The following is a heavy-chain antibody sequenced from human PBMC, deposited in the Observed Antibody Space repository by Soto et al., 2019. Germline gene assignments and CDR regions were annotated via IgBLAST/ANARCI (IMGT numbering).Heavy chain of an antibody. Sequence: EVQLVGSGGDMVQPGGSLRLSCVASGITLSSNEVTWVRQAPGKGLEWLTYISNSGSTKHYADSVKGRFTVSRDNAKNSVFLQMNSLRAEDTAISYCARVDLGDALDYWGQGTLVTVSS. V-gene: IGHV3-48*03. D-gene: IGHD2-21*02. J-gene: IGHJ4*02. CDR1: GITLSSNE. CDR2: ISNSGSTK. CDR3: ARVDLGDALDY.